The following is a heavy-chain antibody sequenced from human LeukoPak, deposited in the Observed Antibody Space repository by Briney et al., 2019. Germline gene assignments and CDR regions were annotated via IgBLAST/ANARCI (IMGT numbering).Heavy chain of an antibody. V-gene: IGHV1-69-2*01. CDR1: GYTFTEHY. Sequence: ATVKISCKASGYTFTEHYTHWVQQAPGGGLEWMRRVGPEDGEALYAEKFLGRVTITADTSSDTAYMELNSLRSEDTARYYCVNSNSGDFYAFDDWGQGTQVIVSS. CDR2: VGPEDGEA. CDR3: VNSNSGDFYAFDD. J-gene: IGHJ4*02. D-gene: IGHD2/OR15-2a*01.